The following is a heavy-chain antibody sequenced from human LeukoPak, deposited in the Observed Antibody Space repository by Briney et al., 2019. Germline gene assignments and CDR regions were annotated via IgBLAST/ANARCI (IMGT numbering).Heavy chain of an antibody. J-gene: IGHJ4*02. CDR2: IRYDGSNK. CDR1: GFSFSTFG. CDR3: GGGWYSVDY. Sequence: PGGSLRLSCAASGFSFSTFGMHWVRQAPGKGLEWVAFIRYDGSNKYYADSVKGRFTISRDNSKNTLYLQMNSLRAEDTAVYYSGGGWYSVDYWGQGTLVTVSS. D-gene: IGHD6-19*01. V-gene: IGHV3-30*02.